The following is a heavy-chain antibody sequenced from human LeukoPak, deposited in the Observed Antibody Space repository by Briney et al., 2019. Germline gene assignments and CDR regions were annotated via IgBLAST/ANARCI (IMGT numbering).Heavy chain of an antibody. CDR1: GGSISSSSYY. Sequence: SETLSLTCTVSGGSISSSSYYWGWIRQPPGKGLEWIGSIYYSGSTYYNPSLKSRVTISVDTSKNQFSLKLSSVTAADTAVYYCASYSGSYWLEWTGLWGQGTLVTVSS. CDR3: ASYSGSYWLEWTGL. CDR2: IYYSGST. J-gene: IGHJ4*02. D-gene: IGHD1-26*01. V-gene: IGHV4-39*07.